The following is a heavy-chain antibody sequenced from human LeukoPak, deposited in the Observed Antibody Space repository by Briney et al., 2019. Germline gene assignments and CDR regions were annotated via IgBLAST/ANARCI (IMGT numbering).Heavy chain of an antibody. CDR3: ARWSSGSDAFDI. Sequence: PGGSLRLSCAASGFTFSSYAMHCVRQAPGKGLEWVAVISYDGSNKYYADSVKGRFTISRDNSKNTLYLQMNSLRAEDTAVYYCARWSSGSDAFDIWGQGTMVTVSS. CDR1: GFTFSSYA. CDR2: ISYDGSNK. J-gene: IGHJ3*02. V-gene: IGHV3-30-3*01. D-gene: IGHD7-27*01.